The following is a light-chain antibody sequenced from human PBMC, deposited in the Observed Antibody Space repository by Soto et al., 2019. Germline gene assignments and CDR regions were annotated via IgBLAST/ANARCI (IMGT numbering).Light chain of an antibody. CDR1: QNISSY. CDR3: QQSNGIPYT. Sequence: DIQMTQSPSSLSASVGDRVTITCRASQNISSYLNWYQQRPGKAPKLLIHAASSLQSGVPSRFSGSASGTEFTLTVSNLQPEDFATYYCQQSNGIPYTFGQGTKLEIK. J-gene: IGKJ2*01. CDR2: AAS. V-gene: IGKV1-39*01.